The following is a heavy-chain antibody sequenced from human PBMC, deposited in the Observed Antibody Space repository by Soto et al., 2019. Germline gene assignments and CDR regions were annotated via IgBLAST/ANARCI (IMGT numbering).Heavy chain of an antibody. D-gene: IGHD1-20*01. Sequence: QVQLQESGPGLVKPSQTLSLTCTVSGASISSGGYYWSWIRQYPGKGLEWLGYIFYSGDTYYNPSLKRRVTISADASLNQVSLNMYSVTAADTAVYFCARDQGISGTTRGTFDYWGQGTLVTVSS. J-gene: IGHJ4*02. CDR2: IFYSGDT. V-gene: IGHV4-31*03. CDR3: ARDQGISGTTRGTFDY. CDR1: GASISSGGYY.